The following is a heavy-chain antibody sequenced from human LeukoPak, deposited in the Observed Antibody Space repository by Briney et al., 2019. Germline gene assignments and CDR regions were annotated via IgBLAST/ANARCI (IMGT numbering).Heavy chain of an antibody. Sequence: GGSLRLSCAASGFTVTRNYMSWVRLAPGKGLEWVSIITSAGATHYSTSGKARFSNYRDSSKNTENLEMNSLRAEDTDVYYCATRGLSGYYYGMDVWGQGTTVTVSS. V-gene: IGHV3-66*01. J-gene: IGHJ6*01. CDR3: ATRGLSGYYYGMDV. CDR1: GFTVTRNY. CDR2: ITSAGAT. D-gene: IGHD3/OR15-3a*01.